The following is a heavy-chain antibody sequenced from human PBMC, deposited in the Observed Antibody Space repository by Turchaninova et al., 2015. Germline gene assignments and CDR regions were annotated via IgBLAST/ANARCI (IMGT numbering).Heavy chain of an antibody. D-gene: IGHD3-22*01. CDR2: IRSKAYGGTT. CDR1: GFTFGDYA. CDR3: SRDEGDASSGYWGLGY. J-gene: IGHJ4*02. Sequence: EVQLVESGGGLVQPGRSLRLSCTASGFTFGDYAMSWFRQAPGKGLEWVGVIRSKAYGGTTEYAASVKGRFTIKRDDRKSIAYRQMNSLKTEDKAVYYCSRDEGDASSGYWGLGYWGQGTLVTVSS. V-gene: IGHV3-49*03.